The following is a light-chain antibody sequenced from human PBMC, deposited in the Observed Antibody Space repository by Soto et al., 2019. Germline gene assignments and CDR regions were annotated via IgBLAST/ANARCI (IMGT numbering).Light chain of an antibody. CDR1: QSLGTKF. J-gene: IGKJ1*01. Sequence: EIVLTQSPDTLSLSPGDLATLSCRASQSLGTKFLAWYQQKAGQAPRLLIYGTSTRATGIPDRFSGSGSGTDFTLTISRLEPDDFAVYYCKQYSRSRPWPFGRGTKVEIK. V-gene: IGKV3-20*01. CDR2: GTS. CDR3: KQYSRSRPWP.